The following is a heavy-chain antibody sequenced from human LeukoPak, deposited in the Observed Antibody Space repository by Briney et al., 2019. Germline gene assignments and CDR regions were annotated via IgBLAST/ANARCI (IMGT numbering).Heavy chain of an antibody. CDR2: IYYSGST. CDR3: ARGIAAAGFNWFDP. Sequence: SETLSLTCTVSGGSISSYYWSWIRQPPGKGLEWIGYIYYSGSTNYNPSLKSRVTISVDTSKNQFSLKLSSVTAADTAVYYCARGIAAAGFNWFDPRGQGTLVTVSS. V-gene: IGHV4-59*01. D-gene: IGHD6-13*01. J-gene: IGHJ5*02. CDR1: GGSISSYY.